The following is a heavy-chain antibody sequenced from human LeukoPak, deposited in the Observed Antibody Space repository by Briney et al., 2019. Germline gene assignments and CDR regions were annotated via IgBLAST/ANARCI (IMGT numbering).Heavy chain of an antibody. J-gene: IGHJ4*02. V-gene: IGHV1-2*02. D-gene: IGHD6-6*01. CDR1: GFTFTGYY. Sequence: ASVKVSCKASGFTFTGYYMHWVRQAPGQGLEWMGWINPNSGGTNYARKFQGRVTMTRDTSISTAYMELSRLRSDDTAVYYCARTRRYSSSLYYFDYWGQGTLVTVSS. CDR2: INPNSGGT. CDR3: ARTRRYSSSLYYFDY.